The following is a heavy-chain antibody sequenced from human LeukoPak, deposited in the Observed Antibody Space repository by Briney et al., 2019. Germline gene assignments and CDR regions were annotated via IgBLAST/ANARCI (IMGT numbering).Heavy chain of an antibody. V-gene: IGHV3-48*01. J-gene: IGHJ4*02. Sequence: TGGSLRLSCAASGFTFSSYSMNWVRQAPGKGLEWVSYISSSSSTIYYADSVKGRFTISRDNAKNSLYLQMNSLRAEDTAVYYCARDQGIAAAGRVSTWFDYWGQGTLVTVSS. CDR2: ISSSSSTI. CDR1: GFTFSSYS. CDR3: ARDQGIAAAGRVSTWFDY. D-gene: IGHD6-13*01.